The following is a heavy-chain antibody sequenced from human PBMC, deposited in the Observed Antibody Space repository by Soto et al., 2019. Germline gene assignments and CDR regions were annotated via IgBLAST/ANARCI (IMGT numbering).Heavy chain of an antibody. D-gene: IGHD6-13*01. CDR2: IWYDGSNK. CDR1: GFSFSSYG. V-gene: IGHV3-33*01. CDR3: ARGGGAAAGITS. Sequence: QVLLVESGGGVVQPGKSLRLSCGASGFSFSSYGMHWVRQAPGKGLEWVAIIWYDGSNKYYGDSVKGRFAIPRDNSKNTVYLQMSSLRAEDTAVYYCARGGGAAAGITSWGLGTLVTVSS. J-gene: IGHJ5*02.